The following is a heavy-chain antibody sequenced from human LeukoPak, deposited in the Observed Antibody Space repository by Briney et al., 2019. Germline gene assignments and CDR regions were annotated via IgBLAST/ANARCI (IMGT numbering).Heavy chain of an antibody. J-gene: IGHJ3*02. CDR2: IFSTGST. CDR3: ARRPPVDCSSGNCYAYALDI. D-gene: IGHD2-15*01. CDR1: GGSINGYY. Sequence: SETLSLTCIVSGGSINGYYWNWIRLPPGKGLEWIGYIFSTGSTKYSPALKSRVTISLDTSKNQLCLKVTSATAADTAMYYCARRPPVDCSSGNCYAYALDICGRRTMVTVST. V-gene: IGHV4-59*08.